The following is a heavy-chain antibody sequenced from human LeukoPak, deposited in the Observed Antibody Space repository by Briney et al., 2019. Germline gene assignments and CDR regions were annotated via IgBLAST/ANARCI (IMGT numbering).Heavy chain of an antibody. J-gene: IGHJ6*03. CDR1: GFTFSSYA. D-gene: IGHD3-3*01. V-gene: IGHV3-30*04. CDR2: ISYDGSNK. CDR3: AREGYDFWGVYMDV. Sequence: PGGSLRLSCAASGFTFSSYAMHWVRQAPGKGLEWVAVISYDGSNKYYADSVKGRFTISRDNSKNTLYLQMNSLRAEDTAVYYCAREGYDFWGVYMDVWGKGTTVTVSS.